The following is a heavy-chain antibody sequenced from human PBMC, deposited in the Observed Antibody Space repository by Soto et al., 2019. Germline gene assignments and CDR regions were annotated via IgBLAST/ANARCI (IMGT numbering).Heavy chain of an antibody. D-gene: IGHD2-8*01. CDR1: GFTFSSYA. CDR2: ISGSGGST. CDR3: ANSFGDIVLMAGFDY. V-gene: IGHV3-23*01. J-gene: IGHJ4*02. Sequence: VQLLESGGGLVQPGGSLRLSCAASGFTFSSYAMSWVRQAPGKGLEWVSAISGSGGSTYYADSVKGRFTISRDNSKNTLYLQTNSLRAEHTAVYYCANSFGDIVLMAGFDYWGQGTLVTVSS.